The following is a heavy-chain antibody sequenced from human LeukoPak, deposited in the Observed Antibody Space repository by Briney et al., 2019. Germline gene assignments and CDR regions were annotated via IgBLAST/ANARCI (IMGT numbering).Heavy chain of an antibody. J-gene: IGHJ3*02. D-gene: IGHD3-10*01. CDR2: IYYSGST. CDR1: GGSISSYY. CDR3: ARDGITMVRGVGFDAFDI. Sequence: PSETLSFTCTASGGSISSYYWSWIRQPPGKGLEWIGYIYYSGSTNYNPSLKSRVTISVDTSKNQFSLKLSSVTAADTAVYYCARDGITMVRGVGFDAFDIWGQGTMVTVSS. V-gene: IGHV4-59*12.